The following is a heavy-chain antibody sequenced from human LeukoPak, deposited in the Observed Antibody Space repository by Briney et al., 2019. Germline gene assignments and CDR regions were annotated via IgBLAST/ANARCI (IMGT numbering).Heavy chain of an antibody. CDR2: IYYSGST. CDR1: GGSISRSY. D-gene: IGHD3-9*01. J-gene: IGHJ5*02. CDR3: ARSYYDILTGLWNWFDP. Sequence: SETLSLTCTVSGGSISRSYWSWMRQPAGKGPEWLGYIYYSGSTNYNPSLKSRVTISVDTSKNQFSLKLSSVTAADTAVYYCARSYYDILTGLWNWFDPWGQGTLVTVSS. V-gene: IGHV4-59*01.